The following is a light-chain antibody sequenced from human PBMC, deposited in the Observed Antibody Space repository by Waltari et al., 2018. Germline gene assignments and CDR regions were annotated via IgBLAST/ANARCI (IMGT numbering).Light chain of an antibody. CDR3: CSYAGSGSWV. CDR2: EAS. J-gene: IGLJ3*02. Sequence: QSALTQPASASGSPGQSISISCIGTRRDVGPFNLVSWYQHHPCKAPKLCVFEASKLPSGVSNRFSGSKAANTASLIFSGLQADDESDYYFCSYAGSGSWVFGGGTKVTVI. CDR1: RRDVGPFNL. V-gene: IGLV2-23*01.